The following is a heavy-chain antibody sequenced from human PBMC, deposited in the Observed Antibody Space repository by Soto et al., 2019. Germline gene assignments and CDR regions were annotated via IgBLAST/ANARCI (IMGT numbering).Heavy chain of an antibody. CDR2: IYYSGST. Sequence: QPPGKGLEWIGYIYYSGSTYYNPSLKSRVTISVDTSKNQFSLKLSSVTAADTAVYYCARDRRYYRDFDYWGQGTLVT. CDR3: ARDRRYYRDFDY. D-gene: IGHD1-26*01. J-gene: IGHJ4*02. V-gene: IGHV4-30-4*01.